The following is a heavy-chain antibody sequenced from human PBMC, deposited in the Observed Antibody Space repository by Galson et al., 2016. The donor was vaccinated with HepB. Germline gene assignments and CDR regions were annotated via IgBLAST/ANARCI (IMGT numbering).Heavy chain of an antibody. V-gene: IGHV3-53*01. CDR1: RFTFSNYW. J-gene: IGHJ4*02. Sequence: SLRLSCAASRFTFSNYWMSWVRQAPGRGLEWVAIMYSGGSKQYAGSAKGRFTISSDTSSQTLFLEASDLRAEDTGIYYCARGYTSGVPFWWGQGTLVTVSS. D-gene: IGHD2-8*01. CDR3: ARGYTSGVPFW. CDR2: MYSGGSK.